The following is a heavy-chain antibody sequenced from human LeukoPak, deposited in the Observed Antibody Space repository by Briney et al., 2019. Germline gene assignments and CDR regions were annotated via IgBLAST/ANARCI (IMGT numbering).Heavy chain of an antibody. CDR3: ARQEGVSYFSSGSYFDS. V-gene: IGHV4-39*01. Sequence: SETLSLTCTISGGSIRSNSYYWGWIRQPPGKGLEWIGSIYYSGSTYYSSSLKSRVTISVDSSKNQFSPKLSSVTAADTAVYHCARQEGVSYFSSGSYFDSWGQGALVTVSS. J-gene: IGHJ4*02. CDR2: IYYSGST. D-gene: IGHD3-10*01. CDR1: GGSIRSNSYY.